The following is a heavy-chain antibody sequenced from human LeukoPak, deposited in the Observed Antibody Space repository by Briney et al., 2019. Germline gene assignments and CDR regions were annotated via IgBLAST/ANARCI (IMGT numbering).Heavy chain of an antibody. Sequence: ASVKVSCKASVYTFTSYDINWVRQATGQGLEWRGWKNPNSGNAGYAQKFQGRVTITRNTSISTAYMELSSLRSEDSAVYYCARGGVRYYDYVWGSYRPLDDAFDIWGQGTMVTVSS. CDR3: ARGGVRYYDYVWGSYRPLDDAFDI. CDR2: KNPNSGNA. J-gene: IGHJ3*02. CDR1: VYTFTSYD. V-gene: IGHV1-8*03. D-gene: IGHD3-16*02.